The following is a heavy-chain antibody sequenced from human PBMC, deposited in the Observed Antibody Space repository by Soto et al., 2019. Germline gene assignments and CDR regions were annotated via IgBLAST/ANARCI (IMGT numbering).Heavy chain of an antibody. J-gene: IGHJ5*02. Sequence: GGSLRLSCAASGFTFSSYSMNWVRQAPGKGLEWVSYISSSSSTIYYADSVKGRFTISRDNAKNSLYLQMNSLRDDDTAVYYCARVRGLEEVWFDAWGRGGLVTVSS. CDR1: GFTFSSYS. D-gene: IGHD3-10*01. CDR2: ISSSSSTI. V-gene: IGHV3-48*02. CDR3: ARVRGLEEVWFDA.